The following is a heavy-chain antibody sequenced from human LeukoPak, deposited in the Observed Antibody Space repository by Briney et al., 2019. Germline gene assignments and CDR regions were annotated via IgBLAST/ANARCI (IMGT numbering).Heavy chain of an antibody. V-gene: IGHV3-9*01. CDR2: ISWNSGSI. CDR1: GFTFYDYA. CDR3: AKLQSYDSSGYYGGLDY. Sequence: PGGSLRLSCAASGFTFYDYAMHWVRQAPGKGLEWVSGISWNSGSIGYTDSVKGRFTISRDNAKNSLYLQMNSLRAEDTALYYCAKLQSYDSSGYYGGLDYWGQGTLVTVSS. J-gene: IGHJ4*02. D-gene: IGHD3-22*01.